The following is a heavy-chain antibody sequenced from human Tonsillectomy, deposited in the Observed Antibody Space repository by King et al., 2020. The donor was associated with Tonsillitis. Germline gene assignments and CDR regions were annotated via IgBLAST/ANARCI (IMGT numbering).Heavy chain of an antibody. CDR2: MNPNSGNT. CDR3: ASFRYDFLTGPSGG. V-gene: IGHV1-8*02. Sequence: LQLVQSGAEVKKPGASVKVSCKASGNTFTDYDFNWVRQATGQGLEWLGWMNPNSGNTGYAQKFQGRVTMTRNTSISTAYMELSSLRSEDTAVYYCASFRYDFLTGPSGGWGQGTLVTVSS. J-gene: IGHJ4*02. D-gene: IGHD3-9*01. CDR1: GNTFTDYD.